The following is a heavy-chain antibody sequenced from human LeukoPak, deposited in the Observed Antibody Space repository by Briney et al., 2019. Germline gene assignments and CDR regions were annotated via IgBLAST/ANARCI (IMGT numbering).Heavy chain of an antibody. CDR2: ICTSGSI. CDR1: GDSISNYF. Sequence: SETLSLTCTVSGDSISNYFWSWIRQPAGKGLEWIGRICTSGSIDYNPSLKSRVTMSVDTSKNQFSLKLWSVTAADTAVYYCARESKSYDGSGFYHDSWGQGTLVTVSS. CDR3: ARESKSYDGSGFYHDS. V-gene: IGHV4-4*07. D-gene: IGHD3-22*01. J-gene: IGHJ4*02.